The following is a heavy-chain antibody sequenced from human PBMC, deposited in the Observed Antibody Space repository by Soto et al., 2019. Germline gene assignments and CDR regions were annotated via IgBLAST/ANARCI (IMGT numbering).Heavy chain of an antibody. D-gene: IGHD3-22*01. CDR3: AMVLGITIIVVVIMERKRDDAFDI. V-gene: IGHV1-8*01. CDR2: MNPNSGKT. Sequence: ASVKVSCKASGYTFTRYDINWVRQATGQGLEWMGRMNPNSGKTGYAQKFQGRVTMTRNTSISTAYMELSSVTAADTAVYYCAMVLGITIIVVVIMERKRDDAFDIWWQGTMVALSS. J-gene: IGHJ3*02. CDR1: GYTFTRYD.